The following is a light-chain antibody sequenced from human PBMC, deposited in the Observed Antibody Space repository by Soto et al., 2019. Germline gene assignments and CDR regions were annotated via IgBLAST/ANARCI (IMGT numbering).Light chain of an antibody. Sequence: DIKMTQSPSTLSASVGDRVTITCRASQRITNSMAWYQQKPGEAPKFLIYRASRLESGVPSRFSGSGSGAEFTLSISSLQPDYFAIYYCQQFHSYPLTFGGGNKVEIK. CDR1: QRITNS. J-gene: IGKJ4*01. CDR2: RAS. V-gene: IGKV1-5*03. CDR3: QQFHSYPLT.